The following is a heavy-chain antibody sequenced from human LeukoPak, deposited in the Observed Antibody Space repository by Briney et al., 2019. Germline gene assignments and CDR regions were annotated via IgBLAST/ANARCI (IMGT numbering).Heavy chain of an antibody. CDR2: TDHRGST. Sequence: SETLSLTCTVSGGSISTYYWSWIRQPPGKGLEWIAYTDHRGSTTYNPSLRSRVTISVDTSRNQFSLKLRSVTAADTAVYYCARSRSGYSYDHAAFEIWGQGTMVTVSS. V-gene: IGHV4-59*01. CDR3: ARSRSGYSYDHAAFEI. D-gene: IGHD5-18*01. CDR1: GGSISTYY. J-gene: IGHJ3*02.